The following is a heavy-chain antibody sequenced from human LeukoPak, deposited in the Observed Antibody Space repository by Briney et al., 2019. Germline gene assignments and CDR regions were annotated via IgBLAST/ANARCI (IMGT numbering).Heavy chain of an antibody. V-gene: IGHV4-59*01. Sequence: SETLSLTCTVAGGSISSYYWSWIRQPPGKGLGWVGYIYYSGSTNYNPSLKSRVTISVDTSKNQFSLKLSSVTAADTAVYYCARVAPTAVAGDYYYYGMDVWGQGTTVTVSS. D-gene: IGHD6-19*01. J-gene: IGHJ6*02. CDR1: GGSISSYY. CDR2: IYYSGST. CDR3: ARVAPTAVAGDYYYYGMDV.